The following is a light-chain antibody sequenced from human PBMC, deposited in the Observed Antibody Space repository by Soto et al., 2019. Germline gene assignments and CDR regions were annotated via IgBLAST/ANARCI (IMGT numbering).Light chain of an antibody. Sequence: EIVLTQSPDTLSLSPGERATLSCRASQGVSGNFLAWYQHRPGQAPRLLIYAASSRPTGIPDRFSGCGPGTDFTLTISRLEPEDFAVYYCQQYDSSPPNTFGQGTRLEIK. CDR1: QGVSGNF. CDR3: QQYDSSPPNT. V-gene: IGKV3-20*01. J-gene: IGKJ2*01. CDR2: AAS.